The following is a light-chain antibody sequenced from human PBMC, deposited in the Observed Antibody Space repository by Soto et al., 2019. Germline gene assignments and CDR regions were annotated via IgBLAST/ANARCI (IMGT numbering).Light chain of an antibody. J-gene: IGKJ1*01. CDR3: QQYYSYPRT. V-gene: IGKV1-5*01. Sequence: DIQMTQSPSTLSASVVDRVTITSRTSQTFSDWLAWYQQKPGKAPRLLIYAASTWESGVPARFSGSGSGTDFTLTISCLQSEDFATYYCQQYYSYPRTFGQGTKVDIK. CDR1: QTFSDW. CDR2: AAS.